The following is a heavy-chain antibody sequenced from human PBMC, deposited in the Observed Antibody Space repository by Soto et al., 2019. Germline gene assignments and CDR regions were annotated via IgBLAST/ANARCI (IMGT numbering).Heavy chain of an antibody. CDR1: GYSFTSYC. D-gene: IGHD2-2*02. CDR3: ARPYCSSTSCYTGAFDI. V-gene: IGHV5-51*01. J-gene: IGHJ3*02. CDR2: IYPCDSDT. Sequence: GESLKISCKGSGYSFTSYCIGWVRQMPGKGLEWMGIIYPCDSDTRYSPSFQGQVTISADKSISTAYLQWSSLKASDTAMYYCARPYCSSTSCYTGAFDIWGQGTMVTVSS.